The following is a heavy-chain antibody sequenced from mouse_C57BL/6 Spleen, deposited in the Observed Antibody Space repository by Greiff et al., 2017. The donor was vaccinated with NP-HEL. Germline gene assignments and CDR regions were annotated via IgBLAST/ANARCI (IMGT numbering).Heavy chain of an antibody. V-gene: IGHV1-54*01. CDR3: ARSYYGSSYSY. J-gene: IGHJ2*01. Sequence: QVQLKQSGAELVRPGTSVKVSCKASGYAFTNYLIEWVKQRPGQGLEWIGVINPGSGGTNYNEKFKGKATLTADKSSSTAYMQLSSLTSEDSAVYFCARSYYGSSYSYWGQGTTLTVSS. CDR2: INPGSGGT. CDR1: GYAFTNYL. D-gene: IGHD1-1*01.